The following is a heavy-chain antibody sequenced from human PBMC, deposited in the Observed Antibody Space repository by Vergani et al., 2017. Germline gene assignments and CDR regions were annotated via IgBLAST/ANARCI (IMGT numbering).Heavy chain of an antibody. V-gene: IGHV4-39*01. D-gene: IGHD4-17*01. Sequence: QLQLQESGPGLVKPSETLSLTCTVSGGSISSSSYYWGWIRQPPGKGLEWIGSIYYSGSTYYNPSLKSRVTISVDTSKNQFSLKLSSVTAADTAVYYCARSGPLKQLVRRNYGDYKGALDYWGQGTLVTVSS. CDR3: ARSGPLKQLVRRNYGDYKGALDY. CDR2: IYYSGST. J-gene: IGHJ4*02. CDR1: GGSISSSSYY.